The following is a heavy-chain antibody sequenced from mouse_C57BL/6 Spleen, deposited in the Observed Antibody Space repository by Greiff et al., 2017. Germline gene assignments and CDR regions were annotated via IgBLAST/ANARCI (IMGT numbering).Heavy chain of an antibody. J-gene: IGHJ2*01. Sequence: VQLQQPGAELVRPGSSVKLSCKASGYTFTSYWMHWVKQRPIQGLEWIGNIDPSDSETHYNQKFKDKATLTVDKSSSTAYMQLSSLTSEDSAVYYCARERDYDGFDYWGQGTTLTVSS. CDR1: GYTFTSYW. D-gene: IGHD2-4*01. V-gene: IGHV1-52*01. CDR3: ARERDYDGFDY. CDR2: IDPSDSET.